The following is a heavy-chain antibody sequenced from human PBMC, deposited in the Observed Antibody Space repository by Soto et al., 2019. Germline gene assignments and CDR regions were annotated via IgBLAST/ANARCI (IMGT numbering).Heavy chain of an antibody. CDR3: ASPYGGNSHDYYGMDV. Sequence: ASVKVSCKPSGGTFSSYAISWVRQAPGQGREWMGGIIPIFGTANYAQKFQGRVTITADKSTSTVYMELSSLRSEDTAVYYCASPYGGNSHDYYGMDVWGQGTTVTVSS. CDR1: GGTFSSYA. J-gene: IGHJ6*02. CDR2: IIPIFGTA. V-gene: IGHV1-69*06. D-gene: IGHD4-17*01.